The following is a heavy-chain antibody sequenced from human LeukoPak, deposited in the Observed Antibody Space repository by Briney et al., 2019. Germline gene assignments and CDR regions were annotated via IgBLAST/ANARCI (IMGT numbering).Heavy chain of an antibody. CDR2: MYGDMSDI. D-gene: IGHD4-23*01. CDR1: GFTFSDSW. J-gene: IGHJ5*02. Sequence: GGSLRLSCEVSGFTFSDSWMHWVRQTPGKGLVWVAGMYGDMSDISYADSVKGRFTISRDNAKNTVYLQMNSLRGEDTAVYYCARDLGLRGSTWGQGTLVTVSS. V-gene: IGHV3-74*01. CDR3: ARDLGLRGST.